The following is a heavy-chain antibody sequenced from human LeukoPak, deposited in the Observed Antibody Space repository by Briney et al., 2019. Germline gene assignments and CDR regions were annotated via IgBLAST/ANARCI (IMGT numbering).Heavy chain of an antibody. Sequence: ASVKVSCKASGYTFTSYDINWVRQATGQGLEWMGWMNPNSGNTGYAQKFQGRVTMTRNTSISTAYKELSSLRSEDTAVYYCARGYGGKTGYYYYGMDVWGQGTTVTVSS. CDR1: GYTFTSYD. CDR3: ARGYGGKTGYYYYGMDV. J-gene: IGHJ6*02. D-gene: IGHD4-23*01. CDR2: MNPNSGNT. V-gene: IGHV1-8*01.